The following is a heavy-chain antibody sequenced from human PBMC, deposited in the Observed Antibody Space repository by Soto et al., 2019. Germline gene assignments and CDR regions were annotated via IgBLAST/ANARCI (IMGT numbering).Heavy chain of an antibody. J-gene: IGHJ4*02. Sequence: KPSETLSLTCTVSGGSISSYYWSWIRQPPGKGLEWIGYIYYSGSTNYNPSLKSRVTISVDTSKNQFSLKLSSVTAADTAVYYCARGKGALRYFDWLPNFDYWGQGTLVTVSS. D-gene: IGHD3-9*01. CDR2: IYYSGST. CDR1: GGSISSYY. V-gene: IGHV4-59*01. CDR3: ARGKGALRYFDWLPNFDY.